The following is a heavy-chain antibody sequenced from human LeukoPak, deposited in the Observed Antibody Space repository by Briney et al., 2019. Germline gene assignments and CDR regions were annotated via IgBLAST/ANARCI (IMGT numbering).Heavy chain of an antibody. CDR3: ARGTDMTPITGYYSFVY. V-gene: IGHV4-38-2*02. Sequence: SETLSLTCSVSGYSVSSAFYWGWIRQPPGKGLEWIGSFYHDETTYYNPSLKSRVTISLDTSNNQFSLKVTSVTAADTAVYYCARGTDMTPITGYYSFVYWGQGTLVSVSS. D-gene: IGHD5-24*01. J-gene: IGHJ4*02. CDR1: GYSVSSAFY. CDR2: FYHDETT.